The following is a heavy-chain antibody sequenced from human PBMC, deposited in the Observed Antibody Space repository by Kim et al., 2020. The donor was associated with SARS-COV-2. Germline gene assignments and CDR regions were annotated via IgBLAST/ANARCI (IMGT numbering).Heavy chain of an antibody. D-gene: IGHD4-4*01. V-gene: IGHV1-69*04. Sequence: SVKVSCKASGGTFSSYAISWVRQAPGQGLEWMGRIIPILGIANYAQKFQGRVTITADKSTSTAYMELSSLRSDDTAVYYCARTMTTVTINYYYHGMDVWGQGTTVTVSS. CDR2: IIPILGIA. CDR3: ARTMTTVTINYYYHGMDV. CDR1: GGTFSSYA. J-gene: IGHJ6*02.